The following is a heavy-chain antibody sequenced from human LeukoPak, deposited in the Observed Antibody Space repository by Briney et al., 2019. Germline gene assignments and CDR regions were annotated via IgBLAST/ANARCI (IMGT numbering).Heavy chain of an antibody. D-gene: IGHD3-3*01. CDR2: IIPIFGTA. V-gene: IGHV1-69*13. Sequence: SVKVSCKASGDIFTGYYMHWVRQAPGQGLEWMGGIIPIFGTANYAQKFQGRVTITADESTSTAYMELSSLRSEDTAVYYCARAPGDFWSGSTYYYYMDVWGKGTTVTVSS. CDR1: GDIFTGYY. CDR3: ARAPGDFWSGSTYYYYMDV. J-gene: IGHJ6*03.